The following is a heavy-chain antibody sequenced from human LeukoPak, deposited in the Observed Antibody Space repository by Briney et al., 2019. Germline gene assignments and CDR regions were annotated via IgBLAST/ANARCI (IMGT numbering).Heavy chain of an antibody. V-gene: IGHV3-23*01. Sequence: GGSLRLSCAASGFIFSSYSMNWVRQAPGKGLEWVSGISGSGGSTYYADSVKGRFTISRDNSKNTLYLQMNSLRAGDTAVYYCAKAMGATLFDYWGQGTLVTVSS. D-gene: IGHD1-26*01. CDR2: ISGSGGST. J-gene: IGHJ4*02. CDR1: GFIFSSYS. CDR3: AKAMGATLFDY.